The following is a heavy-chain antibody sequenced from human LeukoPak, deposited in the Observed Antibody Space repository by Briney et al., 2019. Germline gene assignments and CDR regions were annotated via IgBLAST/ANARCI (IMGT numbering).Heavy chain of an antibody. J-gene: IGHJ5*02. D-gene: IGHD4-17*01. CDR1: GGTFSSYA. CDR2: IIPIFGTA. Sequence: SVKVSCKASGGTFSSYAISWVRQAPGQGLEWMGGIIPIFGTANYAQKFQGRVTITADESTSTAYMELSSLRSEDTAVYYCATSSSGDSADWFDPWGQGTLVTVSS. CDR3: ATSSSGDSADWFDP. V-gene: IGHV1-69*13.